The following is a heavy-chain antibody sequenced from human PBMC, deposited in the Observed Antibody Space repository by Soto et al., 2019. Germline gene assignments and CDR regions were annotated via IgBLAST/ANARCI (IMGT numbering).Heavy chain of an antibody. CDR3: ARTCGGDCYSQGFDP. Sequence: QVQLQESGPGLVKPSQTLSLTCTVSGGSISSGGYYWSWIRQHPGKGQEWIGYIYYRGSTYYNPSLKSRVTISVDTSKNQFSLKLSSVTAADTAVYYCARTCGGDCYSQGFDPWGQGTLVTVSS. J-gene: IGHJ5*02. CDR2: IYYRGST. CDR1: GGSISSGGYY. D-gene: IGHD2-21*02. V-gene: IGHV4-31*03.